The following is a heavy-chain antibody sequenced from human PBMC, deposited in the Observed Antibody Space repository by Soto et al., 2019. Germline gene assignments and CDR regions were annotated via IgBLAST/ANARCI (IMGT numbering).Heavy chain of an antibody. J-gene: IGHJ4*02. Sequence: PGGSLSLSCAASGFTFSSYAMSWVRQAPGKGLEWVSAISGSGGSTYYADSVKGRFTIFRDNSKNTLYLQMNSLRAEDTAVYYCAKDPGIQLWPPRPDYWGQGTLVTVSS. CDR2: ISGSGGST. V-gene: IGHV3-23*01. CDR1: GFTFSSYA. CDR3: AKDPGIQLWPPRPDY. D-gene: IGHD5-18*01.